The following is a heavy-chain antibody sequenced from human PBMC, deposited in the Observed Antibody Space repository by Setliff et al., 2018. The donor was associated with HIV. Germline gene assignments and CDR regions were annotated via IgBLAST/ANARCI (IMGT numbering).Heavy chain of an antibody. CDR1: GSSINNNQ. CDR3: ARLGLCSGSSCRLDP. D-gene: IGHD2-15*01. V-gene: IGHV4-4*09. J-gene: IGHJ5*02. CDR2: IYSSGNT. Sequence: PSETLSLTCTVSGSSINNNQWSWIRQPPGKGLEWIGYIYSSGNTNYNPSLKSRVTISVDTSKNQFSLKLSSVTAADTAVYYCARLGLCSGSSCRLDPWGQGTLVTVSS.